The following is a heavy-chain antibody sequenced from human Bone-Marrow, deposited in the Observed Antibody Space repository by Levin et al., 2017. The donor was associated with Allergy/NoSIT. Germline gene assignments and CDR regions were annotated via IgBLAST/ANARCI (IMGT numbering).Heavy chain of an antibody. V-gene: IGHV3-23*01. CDR2: ISGSGTNI. CDR1: GFTFSHFA. D-gene: IGHD2-15*01. J-gene: IGHJ4*02. CDR3: AKNWRVVVATPLDY. Sequence: GGSLRLSCAASGFTFSHFAMSWVRQAPGKGLEWISGISGSGTNIHYADSAKGRFTISRDSSNNTLYLQMSSLRAGDTAIYYCAKNWRVVVATPLDYWGQGTLVTVSS.